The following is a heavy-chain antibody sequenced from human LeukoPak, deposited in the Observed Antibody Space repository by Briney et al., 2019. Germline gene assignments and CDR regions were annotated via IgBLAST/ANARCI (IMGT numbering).Heavy chain of an antibody. Sequence: TGGSLRLSCAASGFTFSDYYMSWIRQAPGKGLEWVSYISSSGSTIYYADSVKGRFTISRDNAKNSLYLQMNSLRAEDTAVYYCARTGSSGYSNWFDPWGQGTLVTVSS. V-gene: IGHV3-11*01. J-gene: IGHJ5*02. CDR1: GFTFSDYY. CDR3: ARTGSSGYSNWFDP. CDR2: ISSSGSTI. D-gene: IGHD3-22*01.